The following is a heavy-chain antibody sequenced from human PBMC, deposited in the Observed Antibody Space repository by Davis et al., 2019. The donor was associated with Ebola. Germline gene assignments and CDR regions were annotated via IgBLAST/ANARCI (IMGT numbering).Heavy chain of an antibody. J-gene: IGHJ4*02. D-gene: IGHD6-19*01. CDR1: GFTFSSYG. Sequence: PGGSLRLSCAASGFTFSSYGMHWVRQAPGKGLEWVAVIWYDGSNKYYADSVKGRFTIFRDNSKNTLYLQMNSLRAEDTAVYYCARDAPYSSGYDYWGQGTLVTVSS. V-gene: IGHV3-33*08. CDR3: ARDAPYSSGYDY. CDR2: IWYDGSNK.